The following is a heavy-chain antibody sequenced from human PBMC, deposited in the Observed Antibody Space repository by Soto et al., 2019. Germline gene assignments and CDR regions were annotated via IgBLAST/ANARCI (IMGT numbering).Heavy chain of an antibody. J-gene: IGHJ4*02. Sequence: EVQLVESGGGLVQPGGSLRLSCAASGFTFSDHYMDWVRQAPGKGLEWVGRSRNKANSYSTEYAASVKGRFIISRDESKISLYLKMNSLKTEDTAVDYRARFSGSYPRGLAYWGPGTLVTVSS. CDR2: SRNKANSYST. D-gene: IGHD1-26*01. CDR3: ARFSGSYPRGLAY. V-gene: IGHV3-72*01. CDR1: GFTFSDHY.